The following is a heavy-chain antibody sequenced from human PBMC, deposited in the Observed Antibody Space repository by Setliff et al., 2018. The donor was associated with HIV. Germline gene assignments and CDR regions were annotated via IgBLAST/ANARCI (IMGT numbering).Heavy chain of an antibody. CDR2: ISPNGGF. Sequence: SETLSLTCAVYGASLSPYFWHGIRQSPGKGLEWIGEISPNGGFNYSPSLESRLTMSVDTPRNQVSLNLSAVTAADTAIYYCVRGANFYTPRKRIFDYWGQGMSVTVSS. V-gene: IGHV4-34*01. CDR3: VRGANFYTPRKRIFDY. CDR1: GASLSPYF. J-gene: IGHJ4*02. D-gene: IGHD3-3*01.